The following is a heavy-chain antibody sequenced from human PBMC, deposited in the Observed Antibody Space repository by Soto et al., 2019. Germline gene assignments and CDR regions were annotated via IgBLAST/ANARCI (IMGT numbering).Heavy chain of an antibody. J-gene: IGHJ4*02. V-gene: IGHV1-3*05. Sequence: QVQLVQSGAEEKKPGPSVKVSCKASGYTITSYAMHWVRQAPGQRLEWMGWINAGNGNTKYSQKFQGRVTITRDTSASTAYMELSSLRSEDTAVYYCARSIVVVTALDYWGQGTLVTVSS. CDR2: INAGNGNT. CDR1: GYTITSYA. D-gene: IGHD2-21*02. CDR3: ARSIVVVTALDY.